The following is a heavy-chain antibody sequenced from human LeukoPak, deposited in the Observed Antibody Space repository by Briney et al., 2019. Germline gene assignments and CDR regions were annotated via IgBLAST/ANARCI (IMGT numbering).Heavy chain of an antibody. Sequence: QPRGSPRIFFATPGFTFYCTLVSGGPQGPGEGVEGVANIKHDGSETNYVDSVKGRFTISRDNAKNSLHLQMNSLRVEDTAVYYCAKNGGPHGMDVWGQGTTVTVSS. V-gene: IGHV3-7*02. CDR1: GFTFYCTL. CDR2: IKHDGSET. D-gene: IGHD3-16*01. J-gene: IGHJ6*02. CDR3: AKNGGPHGMDV.